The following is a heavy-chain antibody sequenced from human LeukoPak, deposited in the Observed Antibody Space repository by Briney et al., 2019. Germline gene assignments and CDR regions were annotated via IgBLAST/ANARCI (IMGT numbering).Heavy chain of an antibody. CDR3: ARDSGSGSNDY. CDR1: GYTFTSYA. V-gene: IGHV1-3*01. Sequence: GASVKVSCKASGYTFTSYAIHWVRQAPGQRFEWMGWISAGNGNTKYSQNFQGRVTFISNTSATTAFMELSSLRSEDAAVYYCARDSGSGSNDYWGQGTLVTVSS. J-gene: IGHJ4*02. CDR2: ISAGNGNT. D-gene: IGHD1-26*01.